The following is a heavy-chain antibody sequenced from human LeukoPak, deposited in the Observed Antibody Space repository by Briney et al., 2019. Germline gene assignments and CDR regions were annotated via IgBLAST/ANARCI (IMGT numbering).Heavy chain of an antibody. D-gene: IGHD6-13*01. CDR1: GFILGDYV. J-gene: IGHJ4*02. CDR2: ITGDSSIR. CDR3: TKDRAAVPIHYFDS. Sequence: PGGSLRLSCAASGFILGDYVMHWVRHTPGKRPEWVSLITGDSSIRYYADSVKGRFTISRDNRENSLHLQMNSLKPEDTALYYCTKDRAAVPIHYFDSWGQGALVTVAS. V-gene: IGHV3-43*02.